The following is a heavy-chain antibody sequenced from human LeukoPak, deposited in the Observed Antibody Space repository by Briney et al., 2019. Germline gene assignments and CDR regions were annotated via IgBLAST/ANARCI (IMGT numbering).Heavy chain of an antibody. Sequence: GGSLRLSCTASGFTFSSYWMSWVRQAPGKGLEWVANTKQDGSEKYYVDSVKGRFTICRDNAKNSLYLQMNSLRAEDTAVYYCARDAVPAAMSHNWFDPWGQGTLVTVSS. V-gene: IGHV3-7*01. CDR2: TKQDGSEK. CDR1: GFTFSSYW. J-gene: IGHJ5*02. CDR3: ARDAVPAAMSHNWFDP. D-gene: IGHD2-2*01.